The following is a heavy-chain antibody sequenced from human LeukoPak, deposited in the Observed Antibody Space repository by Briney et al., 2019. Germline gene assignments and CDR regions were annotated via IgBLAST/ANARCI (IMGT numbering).Heavy chain of an antibody. CDR3: AKDEEIYTTAVAGKNGFDY. D-gene: IGHD6-19*01. V-gene: IGHV3-9*01. J-gene: IGHJ4*02. CDR1: GFTFSSYW. CDR2: ISWNSGSI. Sequence: GGSLRLSCAASGFTFSSYWMSWVRQAPGKGLEWVSGISWNSGSIGYADSVKGRFTISRDNAKNSLYLQMNSLRAGDTALYYCAKDEEIYTTAVAGKNGFDYWGQGTLVTVSS.